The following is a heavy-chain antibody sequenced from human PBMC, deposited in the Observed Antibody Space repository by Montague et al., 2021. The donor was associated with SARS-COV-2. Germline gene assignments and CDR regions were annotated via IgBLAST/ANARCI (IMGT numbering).Heavy chain of an antibody. J-gene: IGHJ4*02. V-gene: IGHV4-59*08. Sequence: SETLSLTCTVSGDSLNNYFWSWIRQPPGKGLEWVGYISDSGSTKYNPSLQSRVTISVDTARNQFSLKLLSVAAADTALYYCARVDSSGAGEYWGQGILVSVSS. CDR2: ISDSGST. CDR1: GDSLNNYF. D-gene: IGHD3-22*01. CDR3: ARVDSSGAGEY.